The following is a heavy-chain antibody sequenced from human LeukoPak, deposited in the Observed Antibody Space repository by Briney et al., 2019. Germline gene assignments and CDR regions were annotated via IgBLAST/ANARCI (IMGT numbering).Heavy chain of an antibody. CDR2: MNPNSGNT. Sequence: GASVKVSSKASVYTFTIYDINWVRQATGQGLERMGWMNPNSGNTGYAQKFQGRVTMTRNTSISTAYMELSSLRSEDTAVYYCARAPEIDSSGSYTDYWGQGTLVTVSS. V-gene: IGHV1-8*01. J-gene: IGHJ4*02. D-gene: IGHD3-22*01. CDR3: ARAPEIDSSGSYTDY. CDR1: VYTFTIYD.